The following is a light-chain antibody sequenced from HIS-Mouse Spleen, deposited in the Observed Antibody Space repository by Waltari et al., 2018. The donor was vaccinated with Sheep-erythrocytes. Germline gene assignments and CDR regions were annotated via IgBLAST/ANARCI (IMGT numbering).Light chain of an antibody. Sequence: QSALTQPPSASGSPGQSVTIPCTGTSSDVGGSNYVPWYQQHPGKPPKLMIYEVSKRPSGVPDRFSGSKSGNTASLTVSGLQAEDEADYYCSSYAGSNNWVFGGGTKLTVL. J-gene: IGLJ3*02. CDR3: SSYAGSNNWV. V-gene: IGLV2-8*01. CDR1: SSDVGGSNY. CDR2: EVS.